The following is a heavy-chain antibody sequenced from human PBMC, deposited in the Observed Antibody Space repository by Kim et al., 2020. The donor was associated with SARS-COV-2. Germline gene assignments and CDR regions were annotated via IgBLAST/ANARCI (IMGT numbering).Heavy chain of an antibody. CDR2: IRSKAYGGTT. CDR3: TRRRVVVAAGFDY. Sequence: GGSLRLSCTASGFTFGDYAMSWFRQAPGKGLEWVGFIRSKAYGGTTEYAASVKGRFTISRDDSKSIAYLQMNSLKTEDTAVYYCTRRRVVVAAGFDYWGQGTLVTVS. J-gene: IGHJ4*02. V-gene: IGHV3-49*03. D-gene: IGHD2-15*01. CDR1: GFTFGDYA.